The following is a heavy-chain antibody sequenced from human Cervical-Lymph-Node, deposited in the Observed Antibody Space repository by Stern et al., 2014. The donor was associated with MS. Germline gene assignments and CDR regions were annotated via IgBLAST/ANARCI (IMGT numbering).Heavy chain of an antibody. V-gene: IGHV3-23*04. CDR1: GFPFSSYA. Sequence: EMQLVESGGDLVQHGGSLRLSCATSGFPFSSYAMTWVRQAPGKGLEWVSGSGSDGGTHYAESVKGRFTISRDNSKNMLYLQMDSLRAEDTAVYYCGKDLHYWSANSWGQGTLVTVSS. D-gene: IGHD1-1*01. CDR2: SGSDGGT. CDR3: GKDLHYWSANS. J-gene: IGHJ4*02.